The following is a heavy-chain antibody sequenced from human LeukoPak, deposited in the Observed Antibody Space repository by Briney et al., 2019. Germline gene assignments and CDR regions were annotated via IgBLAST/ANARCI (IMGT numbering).Heavy chain of an antibody. J-gene: IGHJ4*02. CDR1: GFTFSNHW. V-gene: IGHV3-74*01. D-gene: IGHD3-22*01. CDR2: INRDGSRT. CDR3: ARAAYDSSGYLTL. Sequence: GGSLRLSCAASGFTFSNHWMHWVRQAPGKGLVWVSRINRDGSRTDYADSVKGRFTISRDNSKNTLFLQMNSLRAEDTAVYYCARAAYDSSGYLTLWGRGTLVTVSS.